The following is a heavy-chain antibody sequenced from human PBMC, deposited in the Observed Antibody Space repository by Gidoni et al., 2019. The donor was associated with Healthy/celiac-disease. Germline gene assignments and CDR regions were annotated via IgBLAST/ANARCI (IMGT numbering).Heavy chain of an antibody. CDR3: ARIWSIGRGYFDY. CDR2: IFSNDEK. V-gene: IGHV2-26*01. J-gene: IGHJ4*02. Sequence: QVTLKESGPVLVKHTETLTLTCTVSGFSLSNARMGVSWIRQPPGKALEWLAHIFSNDEKSYSTSLKSRLTISKDTSKSQVVLTMTNMDPVDTATYYCARIWSIGRGYFDYWGQGTLVTVSS. D-gene: IGHD2-21*01. CDR1: GFSLSNARMG.